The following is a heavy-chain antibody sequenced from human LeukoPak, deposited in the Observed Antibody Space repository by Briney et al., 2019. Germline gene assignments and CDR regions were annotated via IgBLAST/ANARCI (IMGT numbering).Heavy chain of an antibody. J-gene: IGHJ4*02. V-gene: IGHV3-23*01. CDR3: AKDGGLWVSAHWGDS. D-gene: IGHD7-27*01. CDR1: GFTFSSYT. Sequence: GGSLRLSCAASGFTFSSYTMSWVRQVPGKGLEWVSTITTSDGNTYYADSVKGRFTFSRDNSKNTLFLQMNSLRAEDTAVYYCAKDGGLWVSAHWGDSWGRGTLVTVSS. CDR2: ITTSDGNT.